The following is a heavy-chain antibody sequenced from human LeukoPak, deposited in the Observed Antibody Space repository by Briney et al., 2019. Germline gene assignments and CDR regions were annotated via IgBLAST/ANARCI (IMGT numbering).Heavy chain of an antibody. V-gene: IGHV1-2*06. Sequence: ASVKVSCKASGYTFTGYYMHWVRQAPGQGLEWMGRINPNNGATNYAQKLQGRVTITGDTSISTAYVELSSLRSDDTAVYYCARGSHDYGDYFILPFDYWGQGTLVTVSS. CDR2: INPNNGAT. J-gene: IGHJ4*02. CDR3: ARGSHDYGDYFILPFDY. CDR1: GYTFTGYY. D-gene: IGHD4-17*01.